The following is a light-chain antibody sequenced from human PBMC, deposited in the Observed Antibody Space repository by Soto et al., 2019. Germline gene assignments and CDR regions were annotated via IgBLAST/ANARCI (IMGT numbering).Light chain of an antibody. V-gene: IGKV3-20*01. CDR1: QSVDRRS. J-gene: IGKJ1*01. CDR2: TIS. CDR3: QQYHNSRT. Sequence: IVLTQSPGTLSLSPGERATLSCRASQSVDRRSLAWYQQKPGQAPRLLISTISNRATGIPDRFSGSGSGADFTLTISRLETEDFAVYYCQQYHNSRTFGQGTKVEIK.